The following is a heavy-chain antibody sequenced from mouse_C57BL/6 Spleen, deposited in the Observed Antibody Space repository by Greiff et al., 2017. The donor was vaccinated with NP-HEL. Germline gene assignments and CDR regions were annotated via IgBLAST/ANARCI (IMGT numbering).Heavy chain of an antibody. D-gene: IGHD1-1*01. CDR1: GFSFNTYA. J-gene: IGHJ4*01. V-gene: IGHV10-1*01. CDR3: VRSYYYGSRYAMDY. CDR2: IRSKSNNYAT. Sequence: EVKLMESGGGLVQPKGSLKLSCAASGFSFNTYAMNWVRQAPGKGLDWVARIRSKSNNYATYYADSVKDRFTISRDDSESMLYLQMNNLKTEDTAMYYCVRSYYYGSRYAMDYWGQGTSVTVSS.